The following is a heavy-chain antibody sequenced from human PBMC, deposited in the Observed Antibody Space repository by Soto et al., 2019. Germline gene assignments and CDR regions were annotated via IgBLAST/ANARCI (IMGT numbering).Heavy chain of an antibody. CDR3: ARARKSSSWYNGPFDY. CDR1: GFTFSSYW. J-gene: IGHJ4*02. CDR2: IKQDGSEK. Sequence: GGSLRLSCAASGFTFSSYWMSWVRQAPGKGLEWVANIKQDGSEKYYVDSVKGRFTISRDNAKNSLYLQMNSLRAEDTAVYYCARARKSSSWYNGPFDYWGQGTLVTVSS. D-gene: IGHD6-13*01. V-gene: IGHV3-7*01.